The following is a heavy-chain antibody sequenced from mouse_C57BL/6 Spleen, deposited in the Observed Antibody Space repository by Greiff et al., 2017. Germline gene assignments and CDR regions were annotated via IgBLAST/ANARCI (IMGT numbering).Heavy chain of an antibody. CDR2: IRSKSNNYAT. D-gene: IGHD2-4*01. J-gene: IGHJ3*01. CDR3: VTLYYDYDEGWFAY. CDR1: GFSFNTYA. V-gene: IGHV10-1*01. Sequence: EVQLVESGGGLVQPKGSLKLSCAASGFSFNTYAMNWVRQAPGKGLEWVARIRSKSNNYATYYADSVKDRFTISRDDSESMLYLQMNNLKTEDTAMYYCVTLYYDYDEGWFAYWGQGTLVTVSA.